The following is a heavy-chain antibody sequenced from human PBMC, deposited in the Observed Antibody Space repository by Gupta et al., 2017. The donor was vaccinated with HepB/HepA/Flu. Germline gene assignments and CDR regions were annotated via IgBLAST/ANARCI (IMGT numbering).Heavy chain of an antibody. V-gene: IGHV1-2*02. D-gene: IGHD3-10*01. CDR3: ARGGSPPYGSGSYSFDP. CDR1: GNSFGDKY. CDR2: INPNSGGT. Sequence: QVHLMQSGAEVKKPGASVKVSCKTSGNSFGDKYIQWVRQAPGQGLEWMGWINPNSGGTQYGQSFQGRVTMTRDTSVSTAYMELERLTSDDTAMYYCARGGSPPYGSGSYSFDPWGPGTLVTVSS. J-gene: IGHJ5*02.